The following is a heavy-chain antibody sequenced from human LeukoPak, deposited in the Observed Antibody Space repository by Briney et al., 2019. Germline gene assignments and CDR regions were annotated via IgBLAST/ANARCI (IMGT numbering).Heavy chain of an antibody. D-gene: IGHD2-21*01. J-gene: IGHJ4*02. CDR1: GFIFSSYV. CDR3: AKLNLGEMAYFDS. Sequence: GGTLRLSCEASGFIFSSYVMGWVRQAPGKGLEWVSSISVGGGDTFTADSVKGRFTITRENSKNTLYLQMMGLRVEDTAIYYCAKLNLGEMAYFDSWGQGILVTVSS. CDR2: ISVGGGDT. V-gene: IGHV3-23*01.